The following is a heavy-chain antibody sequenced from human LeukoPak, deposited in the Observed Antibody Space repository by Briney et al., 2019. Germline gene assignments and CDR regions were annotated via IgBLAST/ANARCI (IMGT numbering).Heavy chain of an antibody. CDR1: GFTFSSYA. Sequence: GGSLRLSCAASGFTFSSYAMSWVRQAPGKGLEWASGISGSGGSTYYADSVKGRFTTSRDNSKNTLYLQMNSLRGEDTAVYYCAEQVWSSSWHFDYWGQGTLVTVSS. CDR3: AEQVWSSSWHFDY. J-gene: IGHJ4*02. V-gene: IGHV3-23*01. CDR2: ISGSGGST. D-gene: IGHD6-13*01.